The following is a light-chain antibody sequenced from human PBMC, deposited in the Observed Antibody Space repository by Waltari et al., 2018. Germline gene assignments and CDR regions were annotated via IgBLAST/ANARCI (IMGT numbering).Light chain of an antibody. CDR3: NSYAGSSSWV. V-gene: IGLV2-14*01. CDR1: SSDVGFYNY. Sequence: QSAMNHPASVSGSPGQSITLSCTGTSSDVGFYNYVSCYQQHPGKAPKLMIYDVSERPSGVSNRFSGSKSGNTASLTISGLQAEDEADYYCNSYAGSSSWVFGGGTKLTVL. CDR2: DVS. J-gene: IGLJ3*02.